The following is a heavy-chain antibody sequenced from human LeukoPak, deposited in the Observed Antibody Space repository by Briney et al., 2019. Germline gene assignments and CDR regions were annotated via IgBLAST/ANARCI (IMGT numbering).Heavy chain of an antibody. Sequence: ASVKVSCKASGYTFTSCGISWVRQAPGQGLEWMGWISAYNGNTNYAQKLQGRVTMTTDTSTSTAYMELRSLRSDDTAVYYCAVDIVVVPARYGMDVWGQGTTVTVSS. D-gene: IGHD2-2*01. J-gene: IGHJ6*02. CDR2: ISAYNGNT. V-gene: IGHV1-18*01. CDR1: GYTFTSCG. CDR3: AVDIVVVPARYGMDV.